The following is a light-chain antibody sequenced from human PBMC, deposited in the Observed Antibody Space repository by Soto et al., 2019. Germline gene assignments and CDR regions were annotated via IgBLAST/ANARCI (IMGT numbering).Light chain of an antibody. CDR3: QQYYSTPLT. CDR2: GAS. CDR1: QSVSSN. Sequence: EIVMTQSPATLSVSPGERATLSCRASQSVSSNLAWYQQKPGQDPRLLIYGASTRATGIPARFSGSGSGTDFTLTISSLQAEDVAVYYCQQYYSTPLTFGGGTKVDIK. V-gene: IGKV3-15*01. J-gene: IGKJ4*01.